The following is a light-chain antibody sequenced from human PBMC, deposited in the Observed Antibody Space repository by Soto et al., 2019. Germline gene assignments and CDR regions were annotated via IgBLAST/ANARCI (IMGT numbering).Light chain of an antibody. V-gene: IGKV3-20*01. Sequence: REMAQSPAALSVSPGEIATLYYRASQSVGSNVAWYQQKPGQAPRLLIYGASSRATGIPDRFSGSGSGTDCTLTISRLEPEDVAVYYCQQYGSSPWTFGQGTKVDIK. J-gene: IGKJ1*01. CDR2: GAS. CDR1: QSVGSN. CDR3: QQYGSSPWT.